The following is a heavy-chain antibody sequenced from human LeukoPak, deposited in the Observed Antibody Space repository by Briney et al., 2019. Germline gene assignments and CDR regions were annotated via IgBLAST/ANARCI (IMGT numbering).Heavy chain of an antibody. CDR1: GFTFSSYA. CDR2: ISGSGGSA. CDR3: AKDSAIQLWLFDYYGMDV. J-gene: IGHJ6*02. V-gene: IGHV3-23*01. D-gene: IGHD5-18*01. Sequence: GGSLRLSCAASGFTFSSYAMSWVRQAPGKGLEWVSAISGSGGSAYYADSVKGRFTISRDNSKNTLYLQMNSLRAEDTAVYYCAKDSAIQLWLFDYYGMDVWGQGTTVTVSS.